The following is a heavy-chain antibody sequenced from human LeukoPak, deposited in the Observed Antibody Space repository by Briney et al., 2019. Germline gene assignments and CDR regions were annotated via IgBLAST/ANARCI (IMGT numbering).Heavy chain of an antibody. CDR2: ISGSGGST. CDR1: GFTFSSYG. D-gene: IGHD2-2*01. J-gene: IGHJ4*02. CDR3: AKFRRDIVVVPAAYFDY. V-gene: IGHV3-23*01. Sequence: AGGSLRLSCAASGFTFSSYGMHWVRQAPGKGLEWVSAISGSGGSTYYADSVKGRFTISRDNSKNTLYLQMNSLRAEDTAVYYCAKFRRDIVVVPAAYFDYWGQGTLVTVSS.